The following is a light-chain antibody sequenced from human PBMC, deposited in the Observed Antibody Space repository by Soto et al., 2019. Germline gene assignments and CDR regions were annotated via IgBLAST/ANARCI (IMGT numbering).Light chain of an antibody. V-gene: IGKV1-33*01. Sequence: DIQMTQSPSSLSASVGDRVTITCQASQDIRQYLNWYQQKPGRAPKLLIYDATTLETGAPSRFRGSASGTHFTLTISSLQPEDIATYYCQQYDNLPLTFGGGTKVEI. CDR2: DAT. CDR3: QQYDNLPLT. CDR1: QDIRQY. J-gene: IGKJ4*01.